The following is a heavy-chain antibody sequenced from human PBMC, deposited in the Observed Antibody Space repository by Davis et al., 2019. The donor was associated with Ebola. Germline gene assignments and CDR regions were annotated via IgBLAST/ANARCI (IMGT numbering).Heavy chain of an antibody. D-gene: IGHD4-17*01. CDR3: ARHGDGAPDY. V-gene: IGHV5-51*01. Sequence: GESLKISCKGSGYRFTSYWIAWVRQMPGKGLEWMGIIYPGDSDTRYSPAFEGQVTISADRSTNTAYLQWSNLKASDTAMYYCARHGDGAPDYWGQGTLVTVSS. CDR2: IYPGDSDT. CDR1: GYRFTSYW. J-gene: IGHJ4*02.